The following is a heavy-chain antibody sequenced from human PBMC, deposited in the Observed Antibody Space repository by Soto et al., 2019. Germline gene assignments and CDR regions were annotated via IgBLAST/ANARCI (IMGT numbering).Heavy chain of an antibody. Sequence: SETLSLPRTVSDGSISNSSYYWGWIRQPPGKGLEWIGSIYYSGSTYYNPSLKSRVTISVDTSKNQFSLKLSSVTAADTAVYYCARLEEQPSSPVWFDPWGQGTLVTVSS. V-gene: IGHV4-39*01. D-gene: IGHD6-13*01. CDR1: DGSISNSSYY. CDR3: ARLEEQPSSPVWFDP. CDR2: IYYSGST. J-gene: IGHJ5*02.